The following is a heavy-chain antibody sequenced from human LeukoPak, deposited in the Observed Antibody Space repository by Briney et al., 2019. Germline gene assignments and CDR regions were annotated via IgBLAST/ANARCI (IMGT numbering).Heavy chain of an antibody. Sequence: GGSLRLSCAASGFTVSSNYMSWVRQAPGKGLEWVSVIYSGGSTYYADSVKGRFTISRDNSKNTLYLQMNSLRAEDTAVYYCARQTYYYDNSLGYWGQGTLVTVSS. CDR2: IYSGGST. V-gene: IGHV3-66*04. J-gene: IGHJ4*02. D-gene: IGHD3-22*01. CDR3: ARQTYYYDNSLGY. CDR1: GFTVSSNY.